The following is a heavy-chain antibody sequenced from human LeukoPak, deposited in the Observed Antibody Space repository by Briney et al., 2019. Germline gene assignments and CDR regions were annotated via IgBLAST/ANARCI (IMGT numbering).Heavy chain of an antibody. CDR3: ARPITGFDS. CDR2: INSDGSTT. CDR1: GFTFSSYW. Sequence: GGSLRLSCTASGFTFSSYWMHWVRQAPGKGLVWVSRINSDGSTTTYADSVKGRFTISSDNARNTLYLQMNSLRVEDTAVYYCARPITGFDSWGQGTLVTVSS. V-gene: IGHV3-74*01. J-gene: IGHJ4*02.